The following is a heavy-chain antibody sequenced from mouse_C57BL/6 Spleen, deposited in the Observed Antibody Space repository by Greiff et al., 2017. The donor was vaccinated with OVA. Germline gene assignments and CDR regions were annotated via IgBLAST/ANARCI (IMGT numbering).Heavy chain of an antibody. Sequence: VQLQQSGAELVRPGTSVKVSCKASGYAFTNYLIEWVKQRPGQGLEWIGVINPGSGGTNYNEKFKGKATLTADKSSSTAYMQLSSLTSEDSAVYFCARERVLRPPGEGWFAYWGQGTLVTVSA. CDR1: GYAFTNYL. V-gene: IGHV1-54*01. J-gene: IGHJ3*01. D-gene: IGHD1-2*01. CDR2: INPGSGGT. CDR3: ARERVLRPPGEGWFAY.